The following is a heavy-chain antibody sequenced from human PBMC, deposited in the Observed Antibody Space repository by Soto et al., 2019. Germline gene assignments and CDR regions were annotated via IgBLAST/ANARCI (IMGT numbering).Heavy chain of an antibody. V-gene: IGHV1-69*12. J-gene: IGHJ6*02. Sequence: QVQLVQSGAEVKKPGSSVKVSCKASGDTLSNYAVSWVRQAPGQGPEWMGGIIPVFGTPSYAQKFQGRVTITADESTNTAYLELSRLRSEDTAVYYCARAIHKLRSVAATFYYGMDVWGQGTTVIVSS. D-gene: IGHD5-12*01. CDR2: IIPVFGTP. CDR1: GDTLSNYA. CDR3: ARAIHKLRSVAATFYYGMDV.